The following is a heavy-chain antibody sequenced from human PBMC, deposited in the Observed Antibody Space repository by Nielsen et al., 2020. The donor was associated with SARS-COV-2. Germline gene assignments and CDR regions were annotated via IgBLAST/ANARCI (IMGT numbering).Heavy chain of an antibody. V-gene: IGHV4-4*02. J-gene: IGHJ5*02. D-gene: IGHD3-10*01. CDR2: IYHSGST. CDR3: ARRYGSGSYRWFDP. CDR1: GGSISSSNW. Sequence: SETLSLTCAVSGGSISSSNWWSWVRLPPGKGLEWIGEIYHSGSTNYNPSLKSRVTISVDKSKNQFSLKLSSVTAADTAVYYCARRYGSGSYRWFDPGGQGTLVTVSS.